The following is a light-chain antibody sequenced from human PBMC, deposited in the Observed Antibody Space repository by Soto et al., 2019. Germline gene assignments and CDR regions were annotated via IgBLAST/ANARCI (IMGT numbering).Light chain of an antibody. CDR2: DAS. CDR1: QSVRSGR. J-gene: IGKJ5*01. V-gene: IGKV3-20*01. Sequence: EVGLTQSPDTLSLSPGERATLSCRASQSVRSGRLAWYQQKPGQAPRLVIFDASNRASGIPVRFSGSGSGTDFTLTITRLEPEDFAVYYCQEYDDSPPITFGLGTRLDI. CDR3: QEYDDSPPIT.